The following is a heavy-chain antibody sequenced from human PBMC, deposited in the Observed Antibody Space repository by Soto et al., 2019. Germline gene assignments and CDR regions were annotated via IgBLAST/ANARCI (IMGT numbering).Heavy chain of an antibody. Sequence: GGSLRLSCAAPGFTFSNHGMHWVRQAPGKGLEWVTVIWYDGTNRFYADSVKGRFTISRDISENTVFLQMNSLRAEGTAVYYCARESSSGRRDRIDYWGQGTLVTVSS. CDR3: ARESSSGRRDRIDY. J-gene: IGHJ4*02. CDR1: GFTFSNHG. V-gene: IGHV3-33*01. CDR2: IWYDGTNR. D-gene: IGHD6-25*01.